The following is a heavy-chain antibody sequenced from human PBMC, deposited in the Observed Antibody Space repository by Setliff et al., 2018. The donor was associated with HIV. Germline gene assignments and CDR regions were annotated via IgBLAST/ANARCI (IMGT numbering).Heavy chain of an antibody. CDR1: GRSFSGYY. J-gene: IGHJ3*01. V-gene: IGHV4-34*01. CDR2: INHSGGT. Sequence: PSETLSLTCAVYGRSFSGYYWNWIRQSPGKGLEWIGEINHSGGTNYSPSLKSRVTMSIDTSKNQFSPNVSSVTAADTAVYYCARGWGRDGFDFWGQGTMVTVSS. D-gene: IGHD7-27*01. CDR3: ARGWGRDGFDF.